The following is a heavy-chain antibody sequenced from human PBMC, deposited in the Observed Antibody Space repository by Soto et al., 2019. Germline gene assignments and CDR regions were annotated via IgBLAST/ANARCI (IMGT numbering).Heavy chain of an antibody. V-gene: IGHV3-74*01. CDR1: VFTFSSYW. CDR2: INSDGSST. Sequence: GWSLRLSCASSVFTFSSYWMHWVRQAPGKGLVWVSRINSDGSSTSYADSVKGRFTISRDNAKNTLYLQMNSLRAEDTAVYYCAREFMYYYYGMDVWGQGTTVTVSS. J-gene: IGHJ6*02. CDR3: AREFMYYYYGMDV. D-gene: IGHD3-16*01.